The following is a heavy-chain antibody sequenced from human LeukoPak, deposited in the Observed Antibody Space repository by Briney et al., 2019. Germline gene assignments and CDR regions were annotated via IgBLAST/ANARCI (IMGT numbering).Heavy chain of an antibody. Sequence: KPSETLSLTCAVYGGSFSGYYWSWIRQPPGKGLEWIGEINHSGSTNYNPSLKSRVTISVDTSKNQFSLKLSSVTAADTAVYYCARPRRGYSFGCAFDIWGQGTMVTVPS. CDR3: ARPRRGYSFGCAFDI. D-gene: IGHD5-18*01. CDR2: INHSGST. J-gene: IGHJ3*02. CDR1: GGSFSGYY. V-gene: IGHV4-34*01.